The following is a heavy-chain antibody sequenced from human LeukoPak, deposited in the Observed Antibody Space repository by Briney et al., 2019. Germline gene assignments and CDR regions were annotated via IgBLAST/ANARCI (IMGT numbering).Heavy chain of an antibody. CDR1: GYTFASYD. CDR3: ARAIHDYGAPLGMDV. D-gene: IGHD4-17*01. V-gene: IGHV1-8*01. CDR2: MNPNSGNT. Sequence: ASVKVSCKASGYTFASYDINWVRQATGQGLEWMGWMNPNSGNTGYAQKFQGRVTMTRNTSISTAYMELSSLRSEDTAVYYCARAIHDYGAPLGMDVWGQGTTVTVSS. J-gene: IGHJ6*02.